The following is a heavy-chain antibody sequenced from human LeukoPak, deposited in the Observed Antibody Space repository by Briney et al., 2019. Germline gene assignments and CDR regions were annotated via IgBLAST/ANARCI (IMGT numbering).Heavy chain of an antibody. CDR2: SSDTT. J-gene: IGHJ4*02. CDR1: GFTFSSYA. D-gene: IGHD4-23*01. CDR3: ARSRGPGNHYFDY. V-gene: IGHV3-23*01. Sequence: QPGESLKISCAASGFTFSSYAMSWVRQAPRKGLEWVSTSSDTTYYTDSVKGRFTISRDTSKNTLYLQMNSLGAADTAVYYCARSRGPGNHYFDYWGQGALVTVSS.